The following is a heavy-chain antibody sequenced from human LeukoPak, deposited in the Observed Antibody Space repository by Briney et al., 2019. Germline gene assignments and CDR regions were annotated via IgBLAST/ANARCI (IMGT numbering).Heavy chain of an antibody. CDR3: ARGEDGDYYFQH. J-gene: IGHJ1*01. CDR2: INHSGSS. D-gene: IGHD4-17*01. Sequence: SETLSLTCAVYGGSFSGYYWSWIRQPPGKGLEWIGEINHSGSSNYSPSLKSRVTISVDTSKNQFSLKLSSVIAADTAVYYCARGEDGDYYFQHWGQGTLVTVSS. CDR1: GGSFSGYY. V-gene: IGHV4-34*01.